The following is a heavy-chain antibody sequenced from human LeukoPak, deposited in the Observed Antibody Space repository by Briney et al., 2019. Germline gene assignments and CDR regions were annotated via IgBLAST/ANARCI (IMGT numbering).Heavy chain of an antibody. Sequence: GRSLRLSCAASGFTFDGYAMHWVRQAPGKGLEWVSGISWNSGSIVYADSVKGRFTISRDNAKNSLFLQMNSLRTEDTAVYYCARDRRVVILDSVRPYYYYGMDVWGQGTTVTVSS. V-gene: IGHV3-9*01. CDR2: ISWNSGSI. CDR3: ARDRRVVILDSVRPYYYYGMDV. J-gene: IGHJ6*02. D-gene: IGHD3-22*01. CDR1: GFTFDGYA.